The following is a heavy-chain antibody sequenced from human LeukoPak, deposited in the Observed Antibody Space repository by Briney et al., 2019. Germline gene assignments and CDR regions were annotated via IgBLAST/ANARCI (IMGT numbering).Heavy chain of an antibody. CDR2: IYSGGST. D-gene: IGHD2-2*01. V-gene: IGHV3-53*01. CDR3: ARGLGYCTSTTCLLPFDY. CDR1: GFAVSTYY. Sequence: PGGSLRLSCAASGFAVSTYYMTWVRQDPGKGLECVSVIYSGGSTYYADSVKGRFTVSRDNSKNTLYLQMNSLRAEDTAMYYCARGLGYCTSTTCLLPFDYWGQGTLVTVSS. J-gene: IGHJ4*02.